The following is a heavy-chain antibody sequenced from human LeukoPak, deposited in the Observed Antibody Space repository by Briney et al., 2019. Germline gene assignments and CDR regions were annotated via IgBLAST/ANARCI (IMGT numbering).Heavy chain of an antibody. CDR1: GFTFSSYA. D-gene: IGHD1-14*01. J-gene: IGHJ4*02. Sequence: GGSLRLSCAASGFTFSSYAMSWVRQAPGKGLEWVSSISSSSSYIYYADSVKGRFTISRDNAKNSLYLQMNSLRAEDTAVYYCARSRNRGEFDYWGQGTLVTVSS. CDR3: ARSRNRGEFDY. CDR2: ISSSSSYI. V-gene: IGHV3-21*01.